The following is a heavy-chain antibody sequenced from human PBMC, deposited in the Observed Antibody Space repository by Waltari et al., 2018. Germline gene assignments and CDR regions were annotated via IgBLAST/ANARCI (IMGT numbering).Heavy chain of an antibody. CDR3: AREGQMVRELDY. CDR1: GFTFMSYE. CDR2: ISSSGSTI. V-gene: IGHV3-48*03. D-gene: IGHD3-10*01. Sequence: EVQLVESGGGLVQPGGSLRLSCAASGFTFMSYEMTWVRQAPGKGLEWVSYISSSGSTIYYADSVKGRFTISRDNAKNSLYLQMNSLRAEDTAVYYCAREGQMVRELDYWGQGTLVTVSS. J-gene: IGHJ4*02.